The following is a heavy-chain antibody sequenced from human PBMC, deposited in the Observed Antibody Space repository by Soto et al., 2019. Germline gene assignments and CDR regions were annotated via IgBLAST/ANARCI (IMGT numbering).Heavy chain of an antibody. D-gene: IGHD2-8*01. CDR1: GGSISSGDYS. CDR3: ARWWMYAPRFDP. J-gene: IGHJ5*02. V-gene: IGHV4-30-2*01. CDR2: IYHSGST. Sequence: QLQLQESGSGLVKPSQTLSLTCAVSGGSISSGDYSWSWIRQPPGKGLEWIGYIYHSGSTYYNPSLKSRVXTXGXXSEYQCSLKLSAATAADPAVDYGARWWMYAPRFDPWGPGTLVTVSS.